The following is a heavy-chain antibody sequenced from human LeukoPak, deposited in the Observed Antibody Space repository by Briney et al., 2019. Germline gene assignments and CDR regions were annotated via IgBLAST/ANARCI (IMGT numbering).Heavy chain of an antibody. CDR1: GFTFDDYA. V-gene: IGHV3-9*01. J-gene: IGHJ4*02. CDR2: ISWNSGYI. D-gene: IGHD3-16*02. Sequence: PGGSLRLSCAASGFTFDDYAMHWVRQAPGKGLEWVSGISWNSGYIRYADSVKGRFTISRDNAKNSLYLQMNSLRGEDTALYYCAKDARYTAEDYFDYWGQGTLVTVSS. CDR3: AKDARYTAEDYFDY.